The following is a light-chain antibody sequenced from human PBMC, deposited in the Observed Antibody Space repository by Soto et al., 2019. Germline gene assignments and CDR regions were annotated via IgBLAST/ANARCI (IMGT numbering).Light chain of an antibody. CDR2: EVT. J-gene: IGLJ1*01. Sequence: QPVLTQPASVSGSPGQSITISCTGTSSDVGSYNLVSWYQQHPGKAPKLMIYEVTKRPSGVSNRFSGSKSGNTASQTISGLQAEDEADYYCCSYAGSVAYVFGTGTKVTVL. CDR3: CSYAGSVAYV. V-gene: IGLV2-23*02. CDR1: SSDVGSYNL.